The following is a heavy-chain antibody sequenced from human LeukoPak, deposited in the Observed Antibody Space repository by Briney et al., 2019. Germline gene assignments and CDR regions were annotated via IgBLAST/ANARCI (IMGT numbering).Heavy chain of an antibody. D-gene: IGHD3-10*01. Sequence: GGSLGLSCAASGFTFSSYSMNWVRQAPGKGLEWVSSISSSSSYIYYADSVKGRFTISRDNAKNSLYLQMNSLRAEDTAVYYCARGSTYYYGSGSYRYWGQGTLVTVSS. V-gene: IGHV3-21*01. CDR3: ARGSTYYYGSGSYRY. J-gene: IGHJ4*02. CDR1: GFTFSSYS. CDR2: ISSSSSYI.